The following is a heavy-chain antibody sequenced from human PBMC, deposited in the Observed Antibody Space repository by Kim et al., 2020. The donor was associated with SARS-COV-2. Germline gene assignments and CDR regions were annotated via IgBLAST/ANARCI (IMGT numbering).Heavy chain of an antibody. J-gene: IGHJ4*02. D-gene: IGHD6-19*01. V-gene: IGHV3-30*02. Sequence: DSVKGRFTISIDHSKNTLYLQMNSLRAEDTAVYYCAKATGIAVAGTVFDYWGQGTLVTVSS. CDR3: AKATGIAVAGTVFDY.